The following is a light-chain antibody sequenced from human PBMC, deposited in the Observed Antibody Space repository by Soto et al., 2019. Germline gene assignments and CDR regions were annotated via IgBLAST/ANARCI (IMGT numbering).Light chain of an antibody. V-gene: IGKV3-20*01. J-gene: IGKJ1*01. CDR3: QQYGTSPWT. Sequence: EIVLTQSTGTLSLSPGERATLSCRASQTVINTYVAWYQQKPGQAPRLLIYDASTRATGIPDRFSGSGSGTDFTLTISRLGPEDFAVYYCQQYGTSPWTFGQGTKVDIK. CDR1: QTVINTY. CDR2: DAS.